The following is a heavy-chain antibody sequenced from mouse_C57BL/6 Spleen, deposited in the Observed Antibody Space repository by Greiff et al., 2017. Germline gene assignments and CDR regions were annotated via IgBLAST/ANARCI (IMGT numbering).Heavy chain of an antibody. J-gene: IGHJ1*03. CDR2: IYPGDGDT. Sequence: QVQLQQSGPELVKPGASVKISCKASGYAFSSSWMNWVKQRPGKGLEWIGRIYPGDGDTNYNGKFKGKATLTADKSSSTAYMQLSSLTSEDSAVYVCARGWLLPSYWYFDVWGTGTTVTVSS. V-gene: IGHV1-82*01. CDR3: ARGWLLPSYWYFDV. CDR1: GYAFSSSW. D-gene: IGHD2-3*01.